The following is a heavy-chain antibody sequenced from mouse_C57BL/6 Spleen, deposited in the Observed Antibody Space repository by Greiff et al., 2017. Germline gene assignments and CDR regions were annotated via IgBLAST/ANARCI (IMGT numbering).Heavy chain of an antibody. D-gene: IGHD2-4*01. J-gene: IGHJ2*01. CDR2: IDPSDSET. CDR3: ARGSYDYDGYYFDY. V-gene: IGHV1-52*01. Sequence: VQLQQPGAELVRPGSSVKLSCKASGYTFTSYWMHWVKQRPIQGLEWIGNIDPSDSETHYNQKFKDKATLTVDKSSSTAYMQLSSLTSEDSAVYHCARGSYDYDGYYFDYWGQGTTLTVSS. CDR1: GYTFTSYW.